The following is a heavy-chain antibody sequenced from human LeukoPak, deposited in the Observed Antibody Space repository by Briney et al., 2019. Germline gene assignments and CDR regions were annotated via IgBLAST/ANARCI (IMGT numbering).Heavy chain of an antibody. Sequence: PGGSLRLSCAASGFSFSSYEMNWVRQAPGKGLEWISFISSSGRKIYYTDSVKGRFTISRDNAKNSLYLQMNSLRAEDTAVYYCARVTGYRIEDYFDYWGQGTLVTVSS. CDR2: ISSSGRKI. D-gene: IGHD6-13*01. CDR3: ARVTGYRIEDYFDY. V-gene: IGHV3-48*03. CDR1: GFSFSSYE. J-gene: IGHJ4*02.